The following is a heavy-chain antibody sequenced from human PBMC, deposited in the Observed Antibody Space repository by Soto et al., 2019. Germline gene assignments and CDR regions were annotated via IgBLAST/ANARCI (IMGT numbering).Heavy chain of an antibody. J-gene: IGHJ5*02. CDR1: GYTFTGYY. CDR3: AREPLRYFDWLQGGGSEGVVDP. V-gene: IGHV1-2*02. D-gene: IGHD3-9*01. Sequence: QVQLVQSGAEVKKPGASVKVSCKASGYTFTGYYMHWVRQAPGQGLEWMGWINPNSGGTNYAQKFQGRVTMTRDTSISTAYMELSRLRSDDTAVYYCAREPLRYFDWLQGGGSEGVVDPWGQGTLVTVSS. CDR2: INPNSGGT.